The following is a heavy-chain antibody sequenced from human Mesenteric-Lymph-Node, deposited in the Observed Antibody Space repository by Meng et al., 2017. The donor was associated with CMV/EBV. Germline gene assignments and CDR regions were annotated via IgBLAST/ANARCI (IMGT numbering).Heavy chain of an antibody. V-gene: IGHV5-51*01. CDR3: ARGYWYFDL. J-gene: IGHJ2*01. CDR2: IYPGDSDT. CDR1: GYRFTSYW. Sequence: EVQLAQSGAEVKTPGESLKISCKGSGYRFTSYWIGWVRQRPGKGLEWMGIIYPGDSDTTYSPSFQGHVTISADKSISTAYLQWISLKASDTAMYYCARGYWYFDLWGRGTLVTVSS.